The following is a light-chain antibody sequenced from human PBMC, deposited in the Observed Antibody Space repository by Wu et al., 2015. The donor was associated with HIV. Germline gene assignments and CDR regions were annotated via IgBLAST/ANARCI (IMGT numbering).Light chain of an antibody. J-gene: IGKJ1*01. V-gene: IGKV3-20*01. CDR1: QAVRSSY. Sequence: EIVLTQSPGTLSLSPGERATLSCRASQAVRSSYLAWYQHKPGQSPRLLISETSNRATGVPDRFIGSVSGTDFTLTISRLEPEDFAVYYCQQYGGLHPWTFGQGTKVEVK. CDR2: ETS. CDR3: QQYGGLHPWT.